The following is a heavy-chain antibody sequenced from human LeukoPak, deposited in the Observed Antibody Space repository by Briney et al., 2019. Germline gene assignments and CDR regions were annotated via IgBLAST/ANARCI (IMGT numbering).Heavy chain of an antibody. CDR1: GFTFSSYG. CDR3: ARRYCSGGSCYSGLDY. Sequence: GGSLRLSCAASGFTFSSYGMHWVRQAPGKGLEWVSSISSSSSYIYYADSVKGRFTISRDNAKNSLYLQMNSLGAEDTAVYYCARRYCSGGSCYSGLDYWGQGTLVTVSS. V-gene: IGHV3-21*01. CDR2: ISSSSSYI. J-gene: IGHJ4*02. D-gene: IGHD2-15*01.